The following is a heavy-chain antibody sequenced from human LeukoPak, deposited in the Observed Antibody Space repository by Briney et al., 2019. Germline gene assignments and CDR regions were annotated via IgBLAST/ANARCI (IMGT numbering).Heavy chain of an antibody. D-gene: IGHD3-16*01. CDR2: ISGTTGKT. Sequence: GGSLRLSCGASGFSFTNYIMSWVRQGPGKGLEWISGISGTTGKTYYADSVKGRFRISRDNSKNTLYLQMDSLRAEDTAVYFCAKYGSGQLWLLGWYFDFWGRGTLVSVSS. J-gene: IGHJ2*01. CDR1: GFSFTNYI. CDR3: AKYGSGQLWLLGWYFDF. V-gene: IGHV3-23*01.